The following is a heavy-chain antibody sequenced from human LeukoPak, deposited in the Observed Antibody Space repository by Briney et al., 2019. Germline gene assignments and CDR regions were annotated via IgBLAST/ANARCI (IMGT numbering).Heavy chain of an antibody. CDR2: IKSKTDGGTT. CDR3: TTEKEQWLAYYFDY. D-gene: IGHD6-19*01. Sequence: GGSLRPSCAASGFTFSNAWMSWVRQAPGKGLEWVGRIKSKTDGGTTDYAAPVKGRFTISRDDSKNTLYLQMNSLKTEDTALYYCTTEKEQWLAYYFDYWGQGTLVTVSS. CDR1: GFTFSNAW. V-gene: IGHV3-15*01. J-gene: IGHJ4*02.